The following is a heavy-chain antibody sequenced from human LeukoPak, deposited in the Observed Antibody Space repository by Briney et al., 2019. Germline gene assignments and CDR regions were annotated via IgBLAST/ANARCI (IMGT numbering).Heavy chain of an antibody. V-gene: IGHV4-59*01. J-gene: IGHJ5*02. CDR1: GGSISSYY. CDR3: ARNENYYGSGSFWFDP. CDR2: IYYSGST. Sequence: SETLSLTCTVSGGSISSYYWSWIRQPPGKGLEWIGYIYYSGSTNYNPSLKSRVTISVDTSKNQFSLTLSSVTAADTAVYYCARNENYYGSGSFWFDPWGQGTLVTVSS. D-gene: IGHD3-10*01.